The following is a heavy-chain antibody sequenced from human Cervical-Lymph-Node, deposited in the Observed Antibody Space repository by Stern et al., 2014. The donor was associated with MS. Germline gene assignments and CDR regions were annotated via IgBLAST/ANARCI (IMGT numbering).Heavy chain of an antibody. CDR3: AREEAVAGRFDY. J-gene: IGHJ4*02. CDR1: GYTFTSYA. Sequence: VQLVQSGAEVKKPGASVKVSCKASGYTFTSYAMHWVRQAPGQRLEWMGWINAGNGNTKYSQKFQGRVTITRDTSASTAYMELSSLRSEDTAVYYCAREEAVAGRFDYWGQGTLVTVSS. V-gene: IGHV1-3*01. D-gene: IGHD6-19*01. CDR2: INAGNGNT.